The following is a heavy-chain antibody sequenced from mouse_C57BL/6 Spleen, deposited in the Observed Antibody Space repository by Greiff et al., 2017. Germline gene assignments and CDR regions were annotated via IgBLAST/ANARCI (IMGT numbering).Heavy chain of an antibody. CDR3: ARPDYYGSSWFAY. D-gene: IGHD1-1*01. Sequence: EVHLVESGGGLVKPGGSLKLSCAASGFTFSDYGMHWVRQAPEKGLEWVAYISSGSSTIYYADTVKGRFPISRDNAKNTLFLQMTSLRSEDTAMYYCARPDYYGSSWFAYWGQGTLVTVSA. V-gene: IGHV5-17*01. CDR2: ISSGSSTI. CDR1: GFTFSDYG. J-gene: IGHJ3*01.